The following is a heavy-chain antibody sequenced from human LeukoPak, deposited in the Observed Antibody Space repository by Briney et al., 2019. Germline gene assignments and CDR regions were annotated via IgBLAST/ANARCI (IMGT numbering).Heavy chain of an antibody. J-gene: IGHJ6*02. Sequence: ASVKVSCKASGYTFTSYGISWVRQAPGQGLEWMGWISAYNGNTNYAQKLQGRVTMTTDTSTSTAYMELRSLRSDDTAVYYCAREALGFWSGPNNYYYGMDVWGQGTTVTVSS. V-gene: IGHV1-18*01. CDR2: ISAYNGNT. D-gene: IGHD3-3*01. CDR3: AREALGFWSGPNNYYYGMDV. CDR1: GYTFTSYG.